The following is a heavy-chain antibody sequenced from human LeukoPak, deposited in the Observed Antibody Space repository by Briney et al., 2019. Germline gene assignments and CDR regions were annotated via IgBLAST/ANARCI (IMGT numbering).Heavy chain of an antibody. D-gene: IGHD7-27*01. J-gene: IGHJ4*02. V-gene: IGHV1-69*13. CDR3: ARGFSGPNWGKRYYDH. Sequence: VKVPCKASGGALSGYAVTWVRLAPGQGLEWMGGIILIFGSTNYAPKFEGRLTITADESTNTVYMELSSLRSEDTAVYFCARGFSGPNWGKRYYDHWGQGALVTVSS. CDR2: IILIFGST. CDR1: GGALSGYA.